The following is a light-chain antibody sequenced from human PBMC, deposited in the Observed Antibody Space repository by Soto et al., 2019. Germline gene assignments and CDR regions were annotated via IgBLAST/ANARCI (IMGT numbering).Light chain of an antibody. V-gene: IGKV1-39*01. Sequence: DIQMTQSPSSLSASVGDRVIIACRASQRIRNYLNWYAQKPGKAPQLLIYAASNLQGGVPSRFSGSGSGTDFTLTINGLQPEDIATYYCHQSSSAPWTFGQGTTVDFK. J-gene: IGKJ1*01. CDR1: QRIRNY. CDR3: HQSSSAPWT. CDR2: AAS.